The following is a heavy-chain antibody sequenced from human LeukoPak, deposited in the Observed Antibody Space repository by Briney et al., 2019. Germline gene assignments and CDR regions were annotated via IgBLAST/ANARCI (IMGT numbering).Heavy chain of an antibody. D-gene: IGHD3-22*01. CDR2: INPNSGDT. Sequence: GASVKVSCKASGYSFTGYYIRWVRQAPGQGLEWMAWINPNSGDTNFAQKFQGRVIMTRDTSISTVYMELSRLRSDDTAVFFCARGYYDSSDFEYFQHWGQGTLVTVSS. V-gene: IGHV1-2*02. CDR3: ARGYYDSSDFEYFQH. CDR1: GYSFTGYY. J-gene: IGHJ1*01.